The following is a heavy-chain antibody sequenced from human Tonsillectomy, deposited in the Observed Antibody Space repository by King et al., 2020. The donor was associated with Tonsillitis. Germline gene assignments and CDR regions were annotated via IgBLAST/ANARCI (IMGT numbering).Heavy chain of an antibody. CDR3: TRDPRYCSGGRGRNYYYGADV. Sequence: QLVQSGGGLVQPGRSLRLSCTVSGFSLGDYGMSWVRQAPGKGLEWLVFIRANADGGTTEYAASVKGRFIISRDDSKSIAYLQMNSLKSEDTAVYYCTRDPRYCSGGRGRNYYYGADVWGQGTTVTVSS. V-gene: IGHV3-49*04. D-gene: IGHD2-15*01. J-gene: IGHJ6*02. CDR1: GFSLGDYG. CDR2: IRANADGGTT.